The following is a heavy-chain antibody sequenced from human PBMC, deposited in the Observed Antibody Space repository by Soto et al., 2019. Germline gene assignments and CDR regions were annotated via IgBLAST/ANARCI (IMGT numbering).Heavy chain of an antibody. Sequence: TSETLSLTCTVSGGSISSAGYYWSWIRQHPGKGLEWIGYIYYSGSTSYHPSLKSRVTISVDTSKNQFSLKLSSVTAADTAVYYCARLETPGIAVAGNFDYWGQGTLVTVSS. V-gene: IGHV4-31*03. CDR2: IYYSGST. J-gene: IGHJ4*02. D-gene: IGHD6-19*01. CDR3: ARLETPGIAVAGNFDY. CDR1: GGSISSAGYY.